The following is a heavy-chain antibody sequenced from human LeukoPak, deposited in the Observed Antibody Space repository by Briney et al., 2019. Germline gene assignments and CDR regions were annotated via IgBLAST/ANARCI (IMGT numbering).Heavy chain of an antibody. V-gene: IGHV3-23*01. Sequence: GGSLRLSCAASGFTFSNSAMSWVRQAPGKGLEWVSTLSGSGITTYYADSVKGRFTISRNNSKNTLYLQMNSLRAEDRAVYYCAKGIYSSGWSYFDSWGHGTLFTVSS. J-gene: IGHJ4*01. CDR1: GFTFSNSA. CDR2: LSGSGITT. D-gene: IGHD6-19*01. CDR3: AKGIYSSGWSYFDS.